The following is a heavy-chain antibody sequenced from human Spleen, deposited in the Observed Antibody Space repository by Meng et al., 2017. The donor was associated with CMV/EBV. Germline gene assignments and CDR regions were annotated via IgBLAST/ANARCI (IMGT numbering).Heavy chain of an antibody. CDR3: AGGQYSTTFAALNYYDYYGLDV. D-gene: IGHD3-16*01. Sequence: GSLRLSCAAHGGSFSGYYWSWIRQPPGKGLEWIGEINHGGSTNYNPSLKSRVTISVDTSKNQLSLKVTSVTAADTAMYYCAGGQYSTTFAALNYYDYYGLDVWGQGTTVTVSS. V-gene: IGHV4-34*01. CDR2: INHGGST. J-gene: IGHJ6*02. CDR1: GGSFSGYY.